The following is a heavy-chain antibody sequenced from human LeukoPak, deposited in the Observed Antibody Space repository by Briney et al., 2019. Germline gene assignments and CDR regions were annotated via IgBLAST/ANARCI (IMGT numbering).Heavy chain of an antibody. CDR1: GFTLSSYA. Sequence: PGGSLRLSCAASGFTLSSYAMSWVRQGPGKGLEWVSSISSSSSYIYYADSVKGRFTISRDNAKNSLYLQMNSLRAEDTAVYYCARDVNWNYCDYWGHGTLVTVSS. CDR2: ISSSSSYI. D-gene: IGHD1-20*01. CDR3: ARDVNWNYCDY. V-gene: IGHV3-21*01. J-gene: IGHJ4*01.